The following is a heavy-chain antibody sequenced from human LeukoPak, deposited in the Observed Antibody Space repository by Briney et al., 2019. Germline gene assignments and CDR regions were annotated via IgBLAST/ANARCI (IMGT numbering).Heavy chain of an antibody. V-gene: IGHV3-21*01. CDR1: GFTISSYS. J-gene: IGHJ4*02. CDR3: ARSRDGYNPKYFDY. CDR2: ISSSSSYI. D-gene: IGHD5-24*01. Sequence: GGSLRLSCAASGFTISSYSMNWVRQAPGKGLEWVSSISSSSSYIYYADSVKGRFTISRDNAKNSLYLQMNSLRAEDTAVYYCARSRDGYNPKYFDYWGQGTLVTVSS.